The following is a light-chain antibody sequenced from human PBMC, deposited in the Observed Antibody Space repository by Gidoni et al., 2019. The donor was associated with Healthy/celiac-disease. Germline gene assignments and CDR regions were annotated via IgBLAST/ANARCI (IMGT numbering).Light chain of an antibody. Sequence: QSALTQPPSASGSPGQPVTISSTGTSSDVGGYNYVSWYQQHPGKAPKLMIYEVSKRPSGVPDRFSGSKSGNTASLTVSGLQAEDEADDYCSSYAGSRVFGGGTKLTVL. V-gene: IGLV2-8*01. CDR1: SSDVGGYNY. CDR2: EVS. CDR3: SSYAGSRV. J-gene: IGLJ2*01.